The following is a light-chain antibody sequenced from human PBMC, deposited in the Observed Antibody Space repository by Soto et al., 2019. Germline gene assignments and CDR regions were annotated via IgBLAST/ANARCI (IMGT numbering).Light chain of an antibody. Sequence: EIVMTQSPATLSVSPGERATLFCRASQSISSNLAWYQQKAGQAPRLLIYGTSTRATGIAARLSGSGSGTEFTLTISSLQSEDFGIYYCQQYNNWPPLTFGGGTKVEIK. CDR1: QSISSN. CDR2: GTS. V-gene: IGKV3-15*01. J-gene: IGKJ4*01. CDR3: QQYNNWPPLT.